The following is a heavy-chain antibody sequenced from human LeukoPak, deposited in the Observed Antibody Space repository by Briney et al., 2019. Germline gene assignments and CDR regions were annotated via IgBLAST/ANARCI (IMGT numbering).Heavy chain of an antibody. CDR1: GGSISSGSYY. D-gene: IGHD5-18*01. CDR3: ASGYTYPATYYYYYMDV. J-gene: IGHJ6*03. CDR2: VYTSGST. V-gene: IGHV4-61*02. Sequence: SETLSLTCTVSGGSISSGSYYWSWIRQPAGKGLEWIGRVYTSGSTNYNPSLKSRVTISVDTSKNHFSLKLSSVTAADTAVYYCASGYTYPATYYYYYMDVWGKGTTVTISS.